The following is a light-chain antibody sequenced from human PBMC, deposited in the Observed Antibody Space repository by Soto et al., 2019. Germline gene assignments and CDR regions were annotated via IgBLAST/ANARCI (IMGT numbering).Light chain of an antibody. CDR2: GAS. J-gene: IGKJ5*01. CDR1: QSVSSN. CDR3: QQRSNWPT. V-gene: IGKV3-15*01. Sequence: EIVMTQSPATLSVSPGERATLSCRASQSVSSNLAWYQQKPGQAPRLLIYGASTRATGIPARFSGSGSGTEFTLTISSLQSEDFAVYYCQQRSNWPTFGQGTRLEN.